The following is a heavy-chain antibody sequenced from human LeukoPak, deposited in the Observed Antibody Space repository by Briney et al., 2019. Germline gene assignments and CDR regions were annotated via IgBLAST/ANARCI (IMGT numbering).Heavy chain of an antibody. V-gene: IGHV3-30*02. J-gene: IGHJ4*02. D-gene: IGHD2-15*01. CDR3: AKDLDCSGGTCHKAFDC. CDR1: GFTLSTYG. CDR2: IRYDGSDK. Sequence: GGSLRLSCVASGFTLSTYGMHWVRQAPGKGLEWVAFIRYDGSDKFYGDSVKGRFTTSRDNSKNPLYLQMSRLRVEDTAVYYCAKDLDCSGGTCHKAFDCWGQGTLVTVSS.